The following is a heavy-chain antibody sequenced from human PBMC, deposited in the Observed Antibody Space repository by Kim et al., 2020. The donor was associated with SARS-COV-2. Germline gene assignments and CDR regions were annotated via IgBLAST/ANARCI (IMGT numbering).Heavy chain of an antibody. D-gene: IGHD3-10*01. J-gene: IGHJ6*02. CDR2: IYYSGST. V-gene: IGHV4-31*03. Sequence: SETLSLTCTVSGGSISSGGYYWSWIRQHPGKGLEWIGYIYYSGSTYYNPSLKSRVTISVDTSKNQFSLKLSSVTAADTAVYYCARSPVWFGVPQYYYYYGMDVWGQVTTVTVSS. CDR1: GGSISSGGYY. CDR3: ARSPVWFGVPQYYYYYGMDV.